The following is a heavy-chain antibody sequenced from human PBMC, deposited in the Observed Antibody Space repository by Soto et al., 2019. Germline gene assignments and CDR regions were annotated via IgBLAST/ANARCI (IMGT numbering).Heavy chain of an antibody. CDR1: GGTFSSYT. CDR3: ARGPYCSSTSCYGRGWFDP. Sequence: QVQLVQSGAEVKKPGSSVKVSCKASGGTFSSYTISWVRQAPGQGLEWMGRIIPILGIANYAQKFQGRVTITADKSTSTAYMELSSLISEDTAVYYCARGPYCSSTSCYGRGWFDPWGQGTLVTVSS. J-gene: IGHJ5*02. V-gene: IGHV1-69*02. D-gene: IGHD2-2*01. CDR2: IIPILGIA.